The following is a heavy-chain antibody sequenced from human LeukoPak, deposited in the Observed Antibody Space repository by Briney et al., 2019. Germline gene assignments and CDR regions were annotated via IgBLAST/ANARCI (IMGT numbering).Heavy chain of an antibody. CDR2: MNPNSGNT. CDR1: GYTFTRYD. CDR3: ARGGALLWFGELWFSDYYYYMDV. Sequence: ASVKVSCKASGYTFTRYDINWVRQATGQGLEWMGWMNPNSGNTGYVQKFQGRVTMTRNTSISTAYMELSSLRSEDTAVYYCARGGALLWFGELWFSDYYYYMDVWGKGTTVTISS. J-gene: IGHJ6*03. D-gene: IGHD3-10*01. V-gene: IGHV1-8*01.